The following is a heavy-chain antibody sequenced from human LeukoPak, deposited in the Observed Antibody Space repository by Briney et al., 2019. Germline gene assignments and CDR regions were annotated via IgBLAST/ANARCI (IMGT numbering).Heavy chain of an antibody. V-gene: IGHV4-4*07. Sequence: SETLSLTCTVSGGSISSYYWSWIRQPAGMGLEWIGRIYTSGSTNYNPSLKSRVTMSVDTSKNQFSLKLSSVTAADTAVYYCARSTVTPNYYYMDVWGKGTTVTVSS. CDR3: ARSTVTPNYYYMDV. CDR2: IYTSGST. J-gene: IGHJ6*03. D-gene: IGHD4-17*01. CDR1: GGSISSYY.